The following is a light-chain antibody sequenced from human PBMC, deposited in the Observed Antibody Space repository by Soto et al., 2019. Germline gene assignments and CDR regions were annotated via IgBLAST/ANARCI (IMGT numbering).Light chain of an antibody. CDR2: LNNDGSH. J-gene: IGLJ3*02. V-gene: IGLV4-69*01. CDR1: SGHSIYA. Sequence: QLVLTQSPSASASLGASVKLTCTLTSGHSIYAIAWHQQQPEKGPRFLMKLNNDGSHTKGDGIPDRFSGSSSGAEWYLTISSLQSEDEADYYCQTWGTGPWVFGGGTKVTVL. CDR3: QTWGTGPWV.